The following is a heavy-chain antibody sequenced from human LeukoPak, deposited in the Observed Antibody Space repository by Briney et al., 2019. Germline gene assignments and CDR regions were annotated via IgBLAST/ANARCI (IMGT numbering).Heavy chain of an antibody. J-gene: IGHJ4*02. CDR3: ARDKIVGASKFDY. CDR1: GFTFSNYW. D-gene: IGHD1-26*01. Sequence: GGSLRLSCAVSGFTFSNYWMSWVRQAPGKGLDWVAHIKQDGSEKYYVDSVKGRFTISRDNAKNSLYLQMNSLRAEDTAIYYCARDKIVGASKFDYWGQGTLVTVSS. CDR2: IKQDGSEK. V-gene: IGHV3-7*01.